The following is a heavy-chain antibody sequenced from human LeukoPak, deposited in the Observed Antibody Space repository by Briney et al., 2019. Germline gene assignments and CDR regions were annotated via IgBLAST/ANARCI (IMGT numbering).Heavy chain of an antibody. Sequence: SGGSLRLSCAASGFTFSSYSMNWVRQAPGKGLEWVSSISSSSSYIYYADSVKGRFTISRDNAKNSLYLQMNSLRAEDTAVYYCASVAKLGLLWFGESWGQGTLVTISS. CDR2: ISSSSSYI. V-gene: IGHV3-21*01. CDR1: GFTFSSYS. CDR3: ASVAKLGLLWFGES. D-gene: IGHD3-10*01. J-gene: IGHJ4*02.